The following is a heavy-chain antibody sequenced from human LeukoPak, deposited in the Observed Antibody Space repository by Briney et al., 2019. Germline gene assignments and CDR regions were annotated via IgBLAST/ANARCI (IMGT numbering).Heavy chain of an antibody. V-gene: IGHV4-39*07. CDR2: IYYSGST. CDR3: ARASVVVITYGYYFDY. Sequence: NPSETLSLTCTVSGGSISSSSYYWGWIRQPPGKGLEWIGSIYYSGSTNYNPSLKSRVTISVDTSKNQFSLKLSSVTAADTAVYYCARASVVVITYGYYFDYWGQGTLVTVSS. D-gene: IGHD3-22*01. CDR1: GGSISSSSYY. J-gene: IGHJ4*02.